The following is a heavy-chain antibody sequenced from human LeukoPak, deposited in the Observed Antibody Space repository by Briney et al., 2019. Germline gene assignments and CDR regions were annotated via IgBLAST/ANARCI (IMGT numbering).Heavy chain of an antibody. Sequence: GGSLRLSCAASGFNLSSHEMNWVRQAPGQGLEWISYISSTATTRYYADSVKGRFTVSKDNARNELFLQVNSLRAEDTAVYYCVREYFSYGDRYFDYWGQGTLVTVSS. CDR3: VREYFSYGDRYFDY. J-gene: IGHJ4*02. D-gene: IGHD4-17*01. V-gene: IGHV3-48*03. CDR1: GFNLSSHE. CDR2: ISSTATTR.